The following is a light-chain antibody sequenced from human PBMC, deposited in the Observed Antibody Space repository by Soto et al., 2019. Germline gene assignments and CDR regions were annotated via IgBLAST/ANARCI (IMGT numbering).Light chain of an antibody. CDR2: DVS. CDR1: QSISSW. Sequence: IQMTQSPSTLSSSVGDRVTITCRASQSISSWLAWYQQKPGKAPKLLIYDVSSLESGVPSRFSGIGSGTEFSLTISSMKPDDSATYDCQPYNTFWTFGQGTKV. V-gene: IGKV1-5*01. CDR3: QPYNTFWT. J-gene: IGKJ1*01.